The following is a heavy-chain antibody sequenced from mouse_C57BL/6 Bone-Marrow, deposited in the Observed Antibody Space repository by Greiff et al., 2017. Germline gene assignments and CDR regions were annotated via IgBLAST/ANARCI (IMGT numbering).Heavy chain of an antibody. J-gene: IGHJ2*01. Sequence: QVQLQQSGAELVRPGTSVKVSCKASGYAFTNYLIEWVKQRPGQGLEWIGVINPGSGGTNYNEKFKGKANLTADKSSSTAYMQLSSLTSEDSAVYFCATHYYYGCSYEDYWGQGTTLTVSS. CDR1: GYAFTNYL. D-gene: IGHD1-1*01. CDR3: ATHYYYGCSYEDY. V-gene: IGHV1-54*01. CDR2: INPGSGGT.